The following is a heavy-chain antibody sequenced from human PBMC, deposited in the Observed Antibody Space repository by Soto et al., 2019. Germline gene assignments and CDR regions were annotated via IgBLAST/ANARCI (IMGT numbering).Heavy chain of an antibody. CDR3: AKYVPTNWHLAHWFDP. J-gene: IGHJ5*02. D-gene: IGHD1-1*01. V-gene: IGHV3-23*01. CDR2: ISSTGGTT. CDR1: GFTFSSYS. Sequence: GGSLILSCAASGFTFSSYSMSWVRQAPGKGLEWVSSISSTGGTTYYQDSVKGRFTISRDNSKNTLYLQMNSLRAEDTALYYCAKYVPTNWHLAHWFDPWGQGTLVTVSS.